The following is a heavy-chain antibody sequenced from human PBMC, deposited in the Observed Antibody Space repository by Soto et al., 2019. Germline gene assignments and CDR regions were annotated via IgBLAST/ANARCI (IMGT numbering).Heavy chain of an antibody. V-gene: IGHV1-69*01. D-gene: IGHD6-6*01. Sequence: QVQLVQSGAEVKKPGSSVKVSCKASGGTFSSYAIIWVRQAPGQGLEWMGGIIPIFGTANYAQKFQGRVTITSDEATSTAYMELSSLRSEDKAVYYCARWSVGYSSSRHAIFDYWGQGTLVTVSS. CDR3: ARWSVGYSSSRHAIFDY. CDR2: IIPIFGTA. CDR1: GGTFSSYA. J-gene: IGHJ4*02.